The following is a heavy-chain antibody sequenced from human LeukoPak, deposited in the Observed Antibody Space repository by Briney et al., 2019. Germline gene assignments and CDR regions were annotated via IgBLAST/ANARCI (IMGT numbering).Heavy chain of an antibody. CDR2: IYSSERT. J-gene: IGHJ4*02. V-gene: IGHV4-4*07. D-gene: IGHD3-9*01. CDR3: ARNLQYFSPFDY. Sequence: SETLSLTCTVSGGSISSYYWNWIRQPAGKGLEWIGRIYSSERTKYNPSLKSRVTMSVDTSKSQFSLKLSSVTAADTAVYYCARNLQYFSPFDYWARGPWSPSTQ. CDR1: GGSISSYY.